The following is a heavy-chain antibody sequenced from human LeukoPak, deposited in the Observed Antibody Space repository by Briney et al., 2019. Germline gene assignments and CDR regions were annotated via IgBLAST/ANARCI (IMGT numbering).Heavy chain of an antibody. V-gene: IGHV3-21*01. Sequence: GGSLRLSCAASGFDFSSFGMHWIRQLPGKGMEWVSSISISSRYIYYGESVKGRFIVSRENDEKSLYLQMNSLRAEDTGIHYCARDLSGTYVSYWGRGTQVAVSS. CDR1: GFDFSSFG. CDR2: ISISSRYI. D-gene: IGHD1-26*01. J-gene: IGHJ1*01. CDR3: ARDLSGTYVSY.